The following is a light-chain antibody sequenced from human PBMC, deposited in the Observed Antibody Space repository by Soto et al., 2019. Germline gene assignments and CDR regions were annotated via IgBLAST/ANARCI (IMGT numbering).Light chain of an antibody. CDR1: GSNIGSHD. CDR3: VAWDDSLSGRV. Sequence: QSVLTQPPSASGPPGQRVTISCSGSGSNIGSHDVYWYQHLPGKAPKVLIYRNDQRPSGVPDRFSASRSGTSASLAISGLRSEDEADYYCVAWDDSLSGRVFGGGTKLTVL. J-gene: IGLJ3*02. CDR2: RND. V-gene: IGLV1-47*02.